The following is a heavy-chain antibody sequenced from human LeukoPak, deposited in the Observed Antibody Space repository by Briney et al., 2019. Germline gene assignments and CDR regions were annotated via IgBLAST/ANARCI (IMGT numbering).Heavy chain of an antibody. CDR1: GGSFSGYY. CDR3: ARGEVGATYWDFDY. V-gene: IGHV4-34*01. CDR2: INHSGST. Sequence: PSETRSLTCAVYGGSFSGYYWSSIRQPPGKGLEWIGEINHSGSTNYNPSLKSRVTISVDTSKNQFSLKLSSVTAADTAVYYCARGEVGATYWDFDYWGQGTLVTVSS. D-gene: IGHD1-26*01. J-gene: IGHJ4*02.